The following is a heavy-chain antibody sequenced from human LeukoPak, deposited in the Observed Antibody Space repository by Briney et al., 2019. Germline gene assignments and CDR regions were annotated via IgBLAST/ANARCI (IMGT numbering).Heavy chain of an antibody. CDR1: GFTFSSYG. CDR3: VKVLVTYTVDV. J-gene: IGHJ6*02. D-gene: IGHD1-1*01. CDR2: ISYDGSNK. Sequence: GGSLRLSCAASGFTFSSYGMHWVRQAPGKGLEWVAVISYDGSNKYYADAVKGRFTISRDNSKNTLYLQMNSLRGEDTAVYYCVKVLVTYTVDVWGQGTTVTVSS. V-gene: IGHV3-30*18.